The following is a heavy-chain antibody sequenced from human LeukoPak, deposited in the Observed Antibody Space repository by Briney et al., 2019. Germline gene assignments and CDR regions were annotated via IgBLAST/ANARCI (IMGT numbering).Heavy chain of an antibody. CDR3: ARDPSPPIVVAGWEDAFDM. Sequence: GGSLRLSCAATGFTFSSYGMHWVRQAPCKGLEWVAVIWYDGSNKYYADSVKGRFTISRDNSKNTLYLQMNSLRAEDTAVYYCARDPSPPIVVAGWEDAFDMWGQGTMVTVSS. CDR1: GFTFSSYG. J-gene: IGHJ3*02. V-gene: IGHV3-33*01. D-gene: IGHD6-19*01. CDR2: IWYDGSNK.